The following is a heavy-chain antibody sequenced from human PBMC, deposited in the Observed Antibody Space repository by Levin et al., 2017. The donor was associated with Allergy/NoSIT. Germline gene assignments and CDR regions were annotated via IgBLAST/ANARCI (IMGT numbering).Heavy chain of an antibody. CDR1: GFTFSSYA. V-gene: IGHV3-30-3*01. J-gene: IGHJ6*03. Sequence: GGSLRLSCAVSGFTFSSYAMHWVRQAPGKGLEWVAVISYDGSNKYNADSVKGRFTISRDNSKNTLYLQMKSLRAEDTAVYYCARLRVTFRELLGGYMDVWGKGTTVTVSS. CDR2: ISYDGSNK. D-gene: IGHD3-10*01. CDR3: ARLRVTFRELLGGYMDV.